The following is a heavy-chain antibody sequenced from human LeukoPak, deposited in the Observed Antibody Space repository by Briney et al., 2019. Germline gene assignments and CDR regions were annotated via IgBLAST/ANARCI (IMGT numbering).Heavy chain of an antibody. CDR1: GFTFSSYW. V-gene: IGHV3-21*01. CDR3: ARETVRWFDP. CDR2: ISSSSSYI. Sequence: GGSLRLSCAASGFTFSSYWMHWVRQAPGKGLEWVSSISSSSSYIYYADSVKGRFTISRDNAKNSLYLQMNSLRAEDTAVYYCARETVRWFDPWGQGTLVTVSS. D-gene: IGHD3-10*01. J-gene: IGHJ5*02.